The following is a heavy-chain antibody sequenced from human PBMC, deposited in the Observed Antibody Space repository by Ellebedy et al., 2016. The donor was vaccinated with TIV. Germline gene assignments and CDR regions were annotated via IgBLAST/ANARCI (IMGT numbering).Heavy chain of an antibody. Sequence: GESLKISCKGSGYSFTTYWIGWVRQMPGKGLEWMGIIYPGDSDTRYSPSFQGQVTISADKSTSTAYLQLSSLKASDTAMYYCARLVSVSTHNFDYWGQGTLVTVSS. CDR2: IYPGDSDT. CDR1: GYSFTTYW. CDR3: ARLVSVSTHNFDY. V-gene: IGHV5-51*01. D-gene: IGHD2/OR15-2a*01. J-gene: IGHJ4*02.